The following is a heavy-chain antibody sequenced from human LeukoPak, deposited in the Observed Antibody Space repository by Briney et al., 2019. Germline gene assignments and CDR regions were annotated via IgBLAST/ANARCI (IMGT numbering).Heavy chain of an antibody. CDR1: GYTFTSYY. V-gene: IGHV1-46*01. CDR2: INPSGGST. D-gene: IGHD3-22*01. Sequence: GASVKVSCKASGYTFTSYYMHWVRQAPGQGLEWMGIINPSGGSTSYAQKFQGRVTMTTDTSTSTAYMELRSLRSDDTAVYYCARASYPPPMIVAPDWFDPWGQGTLVTVSS. CDR3: ARASYPPPMIVAPDWFDP. J-gene: IGHJ5*02.